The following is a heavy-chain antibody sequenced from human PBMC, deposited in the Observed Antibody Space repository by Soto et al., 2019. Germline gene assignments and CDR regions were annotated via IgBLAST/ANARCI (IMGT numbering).Heavy chain of an antibody. CDR2: INRSGST. V-gene: IGHV4-34*01. CDR3: ARGLLGGAAT. D-gene: IGHD3-16*01. CDR1: GGSLSGYY. J-gene: IGHJ5*02. Sequence: QVQLQQWGAGLLKPSETLSLTCAVYGGSLSGYYWSWIRQPPGKGLEWIGEINRSGSTNYIPSLKSRVIISVGPSKNQFSLKLSSVTAADTVVYYCARGLLGGAATWGQGTLVTVSS.